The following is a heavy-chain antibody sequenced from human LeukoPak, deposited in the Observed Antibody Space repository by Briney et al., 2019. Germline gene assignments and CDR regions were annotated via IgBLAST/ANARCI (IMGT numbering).Heavy chain of an antibody. J-gene: IGHJ5*02. V-gene: IGHV4-59*01. D-gene: IGHD1-1*01. Sequence: SETLSLTCIVSGCSISRYYWSWMRQPPGKELEWIGYISYSGSTNFNPSLKSRVTISVDTSKNQFSLKLSSVTAADTAVYYCAREGTAGTNLNWFDPWGQGTLVTVSS. CDR1: GCSISRYY. CDR2: ISYSGST. CDR3: AREGTAGTNLNWFDP.